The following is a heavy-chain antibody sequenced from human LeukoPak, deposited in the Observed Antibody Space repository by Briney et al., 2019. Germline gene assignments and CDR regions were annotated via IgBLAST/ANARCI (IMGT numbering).Heavy chain of an antibody. J-gene: IGHJ3*02. D-gene: IGHD3-16*02. CDR2: IRKDGKEI. V-gene: IGHV3-7*01. CDR3: ASSKRGTYRFDAYDI. CDR1: GFTSTAYW. Sequence: GGSLRLSCATSGFTSTAYWISWVRQAPGKGLEWVANIRKDGKEIDYVDSVKGRFTISSDHAKRSINLQMSSLRVEDTAVYYCASSKRGTYRFDAYDIWGQGTMVTVSS.